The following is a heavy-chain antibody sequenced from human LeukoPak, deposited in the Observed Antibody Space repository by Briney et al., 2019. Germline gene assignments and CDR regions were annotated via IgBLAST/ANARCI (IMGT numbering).Heavy chain of an antibody. J-gene: IGHJ3*02. V-gene: IGHV4-59*08. CDR1: GGSISSHS. Sequence: SETLSLTCTVSGGSISSHSWSWIRQPPGRGLEWIGYIYYGGSTNYNPSLKSRVTISLDTSKSQFSLKLNSVTAADTAVYYCARRDDYNTFDTWGQGTMVTVSS. CDR3: ARRDDYNTFDT. CDR2: IYYGGST. D-gene: IGHD5-24*01.